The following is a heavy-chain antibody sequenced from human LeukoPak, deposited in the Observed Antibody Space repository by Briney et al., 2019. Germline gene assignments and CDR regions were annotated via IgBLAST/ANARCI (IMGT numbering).Heavy chain of an antibody. CDR1: GFTFSSYG. Sequence: GRSLRLSCAASGFTFSSYGMHWVRQAPGKGLEWVAVIWYDGSNKYYADSVKGRFTISRDNSKNTLYLQMNSLRAEDTAVYYCARALTYYYYGMDVWGQGTTVTVSS. J-gene: IGHJ6*02. V-gene: IGHV3-33*01. CDR2: IWYDGSNK. CDR3: ARALTYYYYGMDV.